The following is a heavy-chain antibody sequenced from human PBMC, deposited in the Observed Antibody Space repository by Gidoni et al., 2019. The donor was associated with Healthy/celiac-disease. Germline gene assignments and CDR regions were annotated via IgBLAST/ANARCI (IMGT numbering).Heavy chain of an antibody. D-gene: IGHD1-26*01. J-gene: IGHJ2*01. CDR3: AKDLKWELYWYFDL. CDR1: GFTFRSYA. Sequence: EVQLLESGGGLVQPGGSLRPSCAASGFTFRSYAMSWVRQAPGQRLEWVSAISVSGGSKYYADSVKGRFTISRDNSKNTLYLQMNSLRAEDTAVYYCAKDLKWELYWYFDLWGRGTLVTVSS. CDR2: ISVSGGSK. V-gene: IGHV3-23*01.